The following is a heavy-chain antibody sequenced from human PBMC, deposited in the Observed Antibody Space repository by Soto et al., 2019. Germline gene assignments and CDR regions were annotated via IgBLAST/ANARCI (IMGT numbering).Heavy chain of an antibody. Sequence: PSETLSLTCAVYGGSFSGYYWSWIRQPPGKGLEWIGYINYSGSTNYNPSLKSRVTISVDTSKNQFSLKLSSVTAADTAVYYCAALTYYDFWSGYYSLDYWGQGTLVTVSS. D-gene: IGHD3-3*01. V-gene: IGHV4-34*01. J-gene: IGHJ4*02. CDR3: AALTYYDFWSGYYSLDY. CDR2: INYSGST. CDR1: GGSFSGYY.